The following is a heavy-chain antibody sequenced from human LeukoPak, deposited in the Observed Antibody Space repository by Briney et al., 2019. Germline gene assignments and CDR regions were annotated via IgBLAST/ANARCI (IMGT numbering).Heavy chain of an antibody. V-gene: IGHV3-9*01. CDR3: AKGKYSGYVEGFFDY. CDR1: GFTFGDYA. Sequence: GRSLRLSCAASGFTFGDYAMHWVRQAPGKGLEWVSGISGNTGRTGYADSMKGRFSISRENAKNSLYLQMNSLRPEDTALCYCAKGKYSGYVEGFFDYWGQGTLVNVSS. CDR2: ISGNTGRT. D-gene: IGHD5-12*01. J-gene: IGHJ4*02.